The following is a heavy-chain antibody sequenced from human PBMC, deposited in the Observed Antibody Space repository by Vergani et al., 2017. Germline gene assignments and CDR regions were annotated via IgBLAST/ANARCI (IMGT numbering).Heavy chain of an antibody. CDR2: INHSGST. CDR3: ARVHTLRAFDI. CDR1: GGSFSGYY. D-gene: IGHD3-10*01. V-gene: IGHV4-34*01. Sequence: QVQLQQWGAGLLKPSETLSLTCAVYGGSFSGYYWSWIRQPPGKGLEWIGEINHSGSTNYNPSLKSRVTISVDTSKNQFSLKLSSVTVADTAVYYCARVHTLRAFDIWGQGTMVTVSS. J-gene: IGHJ3*02.